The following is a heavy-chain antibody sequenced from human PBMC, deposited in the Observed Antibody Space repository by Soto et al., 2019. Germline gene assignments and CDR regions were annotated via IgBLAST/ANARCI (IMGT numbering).Heavy chain of an antibody. CDR1: GDSVSSNSAS. CDR3: ARGHQLPHYYYMDV. V-gene: IGHV6-1*01. Sequence: SQTLSLTCAISGDSVSSNSASWNWIRQSPSRGLEWLGKTCYRSKWYNDYAVSVKSRITINPDTSKNQFSLQLNSVTPEDTAVYYCARGHQLPHYYYMDVWGKGTTVTVSS. J-gene: IGHJ6*03. CDR2: TCYRSKWYN. D-gene: IGHD2-2*01.